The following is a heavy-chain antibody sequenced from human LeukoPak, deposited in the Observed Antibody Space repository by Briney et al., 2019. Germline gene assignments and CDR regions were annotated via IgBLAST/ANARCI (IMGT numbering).Heavy chain of an antibody. D-gene: IGHD3-9*01. Sequence: ASVKVSCKASGGTFSSYAISWVRQAPGQGLEWMGGIIPIFGTANYAQKFQGRVTITADESTSTAYMEPSSLRSEDTAVYYCARGGRYFDWLLNWGQGTLVTVSS. CDR3: ARGGRYFDWLLN. V-gene: IGHV1-69*13. J-gene: IGHJ4*02. CDR1: GGTFSSYA. CDR2: IIPIFGTA.